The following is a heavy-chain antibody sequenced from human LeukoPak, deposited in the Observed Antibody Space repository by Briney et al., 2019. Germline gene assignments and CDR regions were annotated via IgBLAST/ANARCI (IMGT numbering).Heavy chain of an antibody. CDR1: GGTFSSYA. Sequence: SVKVSCKASGGTFSSYAISWVRQAPGQGREWMGGIIPIFGIANYAQKFQGRVTITADKSTSTAYMELSSLRSEDTAVYYCARDLRSGWSNWFDRWGQGTLVTVSS. V-gene: IGHV1-69*17. CDR3: ARDLRSGWSNWFDR. D-gene: IGHD6-19*01. CDR2: IIPIFGIA. J-gene: IGHJ5*02.